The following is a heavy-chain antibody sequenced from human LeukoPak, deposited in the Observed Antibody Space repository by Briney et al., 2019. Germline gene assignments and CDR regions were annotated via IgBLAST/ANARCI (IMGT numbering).Heavy chain of an antibody. D-gene: IGHD2-21*01. CDR1: GFTFSSYS. J-gene: IGHJ4*02. Sequence: PGGSLRLSCAASGFTFSSYSVNWVRQAPGKGLEWVSYISSSSSYIYYADSVKGRFTVSRDNAKNSLYLQMNSLRAEDTAVYYCARDVVVRGTVLDYWGQGTLVTVSS. CDR3: ARDVVVRGTVLDY. CDR2: ISSSSSYI. V-gene: IGHV3-21*05.